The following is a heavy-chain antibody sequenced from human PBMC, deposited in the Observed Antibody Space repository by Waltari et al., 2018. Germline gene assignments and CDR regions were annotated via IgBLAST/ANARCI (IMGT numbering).Heavy chain of an antibody. J-gene: IGHJ4*02. V-gene: IGHV4-34*01. CDR2: IKHSGST. Sequence: QVQLQQWGAGLLKPSETLSLTCAVYGGSFSGYYWSWIRQPPGKGLEWIGEIKHSGSTNYNPSLKRRVTISVDTSKNQFSLKLSSVTAADTAVYYCARRGMFRVPPHYWGQGTLVTVSS. CDR1: GGSFSGYY. D-gene: IGHD3-16*01. CDR3: ARRGMFRVPPHY.